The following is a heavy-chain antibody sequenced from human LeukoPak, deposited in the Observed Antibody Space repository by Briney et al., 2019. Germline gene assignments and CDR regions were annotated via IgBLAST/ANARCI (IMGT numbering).Heavy chain of an antibody. CDR3: ARPGRERWLQSAVDY. Sequence: GESLKISCKGSGYSFTTYWIGWVRQMPGKGLEWMGIIYPGDSDTRYNPSFHGQVTISADKSISTAYLQWSSLKASDTAMYYCARPGRERWLQSAVDYWGQGTLVTVSS. V-gene: IGHV5-51*01. J-gene: IGHJ4*02. CDR2: IYPGDSDT. CDR1: GYSFTTYW. D-gene: IGHD5-24*01.